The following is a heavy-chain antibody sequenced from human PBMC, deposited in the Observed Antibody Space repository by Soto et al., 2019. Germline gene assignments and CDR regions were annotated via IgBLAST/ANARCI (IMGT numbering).Heavy chain of an antibody. CDR3: ARDSASSSTSCSDY. D-gene: IGHD2-2*01. CDR1: GFTFSTYS. J-gene: IGHJ4*02. Sequence: GGSLRFSFAASGFTFSTYSMNWVRQAPGKGLEWVSSISSSSSYIYYADSVKGRFTISRDNAKNSLYLQMNSLRAEDTAVYYCARDSASSSTSCSDYWGQGTLVTVSS. CDR2: ISSSSSYI. V-gene: IGHV3-21*01.